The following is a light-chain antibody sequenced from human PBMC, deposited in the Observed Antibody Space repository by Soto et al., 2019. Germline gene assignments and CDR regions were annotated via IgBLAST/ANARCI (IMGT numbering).Light chain of an antibody. V-gene: IGLV1-40*01. CDR1: TSNIGAPYD. CDR2: GDN. J-gene: IGLJ1*01. CDR3: QSYDNTLSARYV. Sequence: QSVLTQPPSVSGAPGQRVSISCTGSTSNIGAPYDVHWYQHLPGTAPKLLIYGDNNRPSGVPDRFSGSKSGTSASLAITGLQPEDEGDYYCQSYDNTLSARYVFGTGTKVTVL.